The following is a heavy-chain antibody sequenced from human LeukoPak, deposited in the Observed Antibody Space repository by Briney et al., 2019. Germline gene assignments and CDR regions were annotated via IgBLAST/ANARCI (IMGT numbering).Heavy chain of an antibody. CDR2: IIPIFGTA. J-gene: IGHJ3*02. Sequence: ASVKVSCKASGGTFSSYAISWVRQAPGQGLEWMGGIIPIFGTANYAQKFQGRVTITADESTSTAYMELSSLRSEDTAVYYCARDRYCSSTSCYYHDPFDIWGQGTMVTVSS. CDR1: GGTFSSYA. V-gene: IGHV1-69*13. CDR3: ARDRYCSSTSCYYHDPFDI. D-gene: IGHD2-2*01.